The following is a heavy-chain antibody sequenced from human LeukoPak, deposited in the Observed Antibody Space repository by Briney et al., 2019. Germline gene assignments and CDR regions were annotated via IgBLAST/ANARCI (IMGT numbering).Heavy chain of an antibody. CDR2: ISSTSSYI. D-gene: IGHD1-26*01. Sequence: GGSLRLSCAASGFTFDDYAMHWVRQAPGKGLEWVSCISSTSSYISYADSVKGRFTVSRDNAKNSLYLQINRLRAEDTAVYARSPSGRYSLIGFLDFWGQGTLVTVCS. CDR3: SPSGRYSLIGFLDF. CDR1: GFTFDDYA. J-gene: IGHJ4*02. V-gene: IGHV3-21*01.